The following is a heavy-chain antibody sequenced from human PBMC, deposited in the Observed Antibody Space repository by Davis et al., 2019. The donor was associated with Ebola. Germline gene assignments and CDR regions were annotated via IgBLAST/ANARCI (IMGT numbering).Heavy chain of an antibody. CDR1: GGSISSYY. V-gene: IGHV4-59*12. CDR3: AREMITFGGVPRWFDP. J-gene: IGHJ5*02. D-gene: IGHD3-16*01. Sequence: MPSETLSLTCTVSGGSISSYYWSWIRQPPGKGLEWIGYIYYSGSTNYNPSLKSRVTISVDTSKNQFSLKLSSVTAADTAVYYCAREMITFGGVPRWFDPWGQGTLVTVSS. CDR2: IYYSGST.